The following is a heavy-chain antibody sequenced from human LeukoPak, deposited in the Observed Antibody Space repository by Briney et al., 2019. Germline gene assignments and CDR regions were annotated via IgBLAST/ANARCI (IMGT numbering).Heavy chain of an antibody. CDR3: ARDHREMATTDAFDI. V-gene: IGHV4-59*01. D-gene: IGHD5-24*01. CDR2: IYYSGST. CDR1: GGSISSYY. J-gene: IGHJ3*02. Sequence: PSETLSLTXTVSGGSISSYYWSWIRQPPGKGVEWIGYIYYSGSTNYNPSLKSRVTISVDTSKNQFSLKLSSVTAADTAVYYCARDHREMATTDAFDIWGQGTMVTVSS.